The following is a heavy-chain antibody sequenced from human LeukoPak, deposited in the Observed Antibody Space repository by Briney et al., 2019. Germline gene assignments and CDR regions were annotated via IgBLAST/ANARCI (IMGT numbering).Heavy chain of an antibody. J-gene: IGHJ1*01. V-gene: IGHV3-23*01. D-gene: IGHD6-13*01. Sequence: GGSLRLSCAASGFTFSSYAMSWVRQAPGKGLEWVSAISGSGGSTYYADSVKGRFTISRDNSKNTLYLQMNSLRAEDTAAYYCAKDSSSWYRNFQHWGQGTLVTVSS. CDR3: AKDSSSWYRNFQH. CDR2: ISGSGGST. CDR1: GFTFSSYA.